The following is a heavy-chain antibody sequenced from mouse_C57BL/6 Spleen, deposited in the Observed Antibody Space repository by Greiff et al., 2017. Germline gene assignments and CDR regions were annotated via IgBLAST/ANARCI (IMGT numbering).Heavy chain of an antibody. CDR3: GRANCERYSMDV. CDR1: GYAFTNYL. J-gene: IGHJ4*01. CDR2: INPGSGGT. D-gene: IGHD4-1*01. Sequence: QVQLQQSGAELVRPGTSVKVSCKASGYAFTNYLIEWVKQRPGQGLEWIGVINPGSGGTNYHEKFKGKAPLTADTSSSPAYMQLSSLTSEDSAVYFGGRANCERYSMDVWGKGTSVTVSS. V-gene: IGHV1-54*01.